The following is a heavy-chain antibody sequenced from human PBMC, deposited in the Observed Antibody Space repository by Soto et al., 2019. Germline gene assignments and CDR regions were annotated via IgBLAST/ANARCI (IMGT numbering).Heavy chain of an antibody. J-gene: IGHJ5*02. CDR2: INHSGST. Sequence: SETLSLTCAVYGGSFSGYYWSWIRQPPGKGLEWIGEINHSGSTNYNPSLKSRVTISVDTSKNQFSLKLSSVTAADTAVYYCAIYYQRWAPQGWFDPWGQGTLVTVS. V-gene: IGHV4-34*01. D-gene: IGHD3-10*01. CDR1: GGSFSGYY. CDR3: AIYYQRWAPQGWFDP.